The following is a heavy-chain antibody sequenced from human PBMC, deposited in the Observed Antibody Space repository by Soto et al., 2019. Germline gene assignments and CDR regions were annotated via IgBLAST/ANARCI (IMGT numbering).Heavy chain of an antibody. J-gene: IGHJ4*02. CDR2: IYYSGIT. CDR1: GGSISSADFF. CDR3: AREPYLPMASNDF. D-gene: IGHD3-10*01. V-gene: IGHV4-30-4*01. Sequence: PSGTLSLSCTVSGGSISSADFFWTWIRQPPGKGLEWLGYIYYSGITYYNTSPECRLIISIDTSRNHVSLSLNSVTDADTALYFCAREPYLPMASNDFWGQGAQVTVSS.